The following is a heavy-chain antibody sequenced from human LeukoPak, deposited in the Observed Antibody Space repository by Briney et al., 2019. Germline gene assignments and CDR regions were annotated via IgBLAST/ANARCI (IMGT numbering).Heavy chain of an antibody. D-gene: IGHD3-10*01. J-gene: IGHJ3*02. CDR2: MNPNSGNT. Sequence: ASVKVSCQASGYTFTSYDINWVRQATGQGREWIEWMNPNSGNTGYAQKFQGRVTMTRNTSISTAYMELSSLRSEDTAVYYCARIRAYGSGSYYDAFDIWGQGTMVTVSS. CDR3: ARIRAYGSGSYYDAFDI. CDR1: GYTFTSYD. V-gene: IGHV1-8*01.